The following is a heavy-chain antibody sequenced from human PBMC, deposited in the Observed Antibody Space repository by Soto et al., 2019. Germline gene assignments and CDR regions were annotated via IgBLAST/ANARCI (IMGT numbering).Heavy chain of an antibody. D-gene: IGHD6-13*01. CDR2: VSGSGGNS. Sequence: EVQLLESGGGLVQPGGSLRLSCAASGFTFSSYAMTWVRQAPGKGLEWVSTVSGSGGNSYYADSVKGRFTITRDNSKNTLSLHMNSLRAEDTAIYYCAQASRSGHSSTCYPYWGQGTLVTVSS. CDR3: AQASRSGHSSTCYPY. J-gene: IGHJ4*02. V-gene: IGHV3-23*01. CDR1: GFTFSSYA.